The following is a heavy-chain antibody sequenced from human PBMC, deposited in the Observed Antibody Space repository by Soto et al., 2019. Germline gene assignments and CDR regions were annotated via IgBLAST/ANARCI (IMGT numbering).Heavy chain of an antibody. CDR2: INAGNGNT. D-gene: IGHD6-13*01. CDR1: GYTFTIYS. J-gene: IGHJ4*02. Sequence: ASVKVSCKASGYTFTIYSMHWVRQAPGQRLEWMGWINAGNGNTKYSQKFQGRVTITRDTSASTAYMELSSLRPEDTAVYYCARVMDSSSWYSFDYWGQGTLVTVSS. V-gene: IGHV1-3*01. CDR3: ARVMDSSSWYSFDY.